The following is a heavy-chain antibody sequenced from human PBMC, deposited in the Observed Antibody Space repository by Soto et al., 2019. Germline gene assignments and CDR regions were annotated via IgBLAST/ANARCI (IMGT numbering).Heavy chain of an antibody. Sequence: ETLSLTCAVYGGSFSGYYWIWIRQPPGKGLEWIGEINHSGSTNYNPSLKSRVTISVDTSKNQFSLKLSSVTAADTAVYYCARCRISSSCRYWRQRTLVTVSS. D-gene: IGHD6-13*01. CDR2: INHSGST. V-gene: IGHV4-34*01. CDR1: GGSFSGYY. J-gene: IGHJ4*02. CDR3: ARCRISSSCRY.